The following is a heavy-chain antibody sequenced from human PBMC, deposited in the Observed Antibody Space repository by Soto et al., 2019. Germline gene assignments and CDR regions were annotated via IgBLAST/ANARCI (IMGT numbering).Heavy chain of an antibody. CDR2: INAGNGNT. Sequence: GASVKVYCKASGYTFTSYAMHWVRQAPGQRLEWMGWINAGNGNTKYSQKFQGRVTITRDTSASTAYMVLSSLRSEDTAVYYCARGSGYYYWDDYWGQGTLVTVSS. J-gene: IGHJ4*02. V-gene: IGHV1-3*01. CDR1: GYTFTSYA. D-gene: IGHD3-22*01. CDR3: ARGSGYYYWDDY.